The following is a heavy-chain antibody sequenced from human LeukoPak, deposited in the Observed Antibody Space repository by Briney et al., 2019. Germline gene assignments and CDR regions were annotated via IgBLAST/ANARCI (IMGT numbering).Heavy chain of an antibody. CDR2: INKSGGST. J-gene: IGHJ3*02. V-gene: IGHV3-23*01. CDR3: ARAPYYYGSGSYPPWAFDI. Sequence: GGSLGLSCAASGFTFSSYAMSWVRQAPGKGLEWVSIINKSGGSTNYADSVKGRFTISRDNSKNTLYLQMNSLRAEDTAVYYCARAPYYYGSGSYPPWAFDIWGQGTMVTVSS. D-gene: IGHD3-10*01. CDR1: GFTFSSYA.